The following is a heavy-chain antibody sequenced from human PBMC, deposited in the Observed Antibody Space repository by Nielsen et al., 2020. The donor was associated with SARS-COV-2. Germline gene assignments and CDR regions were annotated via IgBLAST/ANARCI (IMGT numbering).Heavy chain of an antibody. Sequence: ASVKVSCKVSGYSFSSYAINWVRQAPGHRLEWMGWSSAGGGDTHYSQKFQGRVTFSSDTSATTAYMELNSLRSEDTAVYYCARVLTTVTAGYYYYYMDVWGNGTTVRVSS. CDR2: SSAGGGDT. CDR3: ARVLTTVTAGYYYYYMDV. V-gene: IGHV1-3*01. CDR1: GYSFSSYA. D-gene: IGHD4-17*01. J-gene: IGHJ6*03.